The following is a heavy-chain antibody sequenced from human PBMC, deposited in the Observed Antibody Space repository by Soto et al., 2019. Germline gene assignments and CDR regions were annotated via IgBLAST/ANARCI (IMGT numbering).Heavy chain of an antibody. CDR2: INPSGGST. Sequence: GASVKVSCKASGYTFTSYYMHWVRQAPGQGLEWMGIINPSGGSTSYAQKFQGRVTMTRDTSTSTVYMELSSLRSEDTAVYYCARGVTILPRHYYYYYMDVWGKGTTVTVSS. CDR1: GYTFTSYY. D-gene: IGHD3-3*01. J-gene: IGHJ6*03. V-gene: IGHV1-46*03. CDR3: ARGVTILPRHYYYYYMDV.